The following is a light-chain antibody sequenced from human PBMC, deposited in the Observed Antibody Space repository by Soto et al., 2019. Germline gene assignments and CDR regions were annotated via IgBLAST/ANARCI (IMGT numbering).Light chain of an antibody. CDR3: QQYDSYSWT. CDR2: GAS. J-gene: IGKJ5*01. CDR1: QSVTNN. V-gene: IGKV3-15*01. Sequence: EIVMTQSPDTLSVSPGERATLSCRASQSVTNNLAWYQQKPGQAPRLLIYGASTRTIAIPARFSGSGSGTDFTLTISSLQPDDFATYYCQQYDSYSWTFGQGTRLEIK.